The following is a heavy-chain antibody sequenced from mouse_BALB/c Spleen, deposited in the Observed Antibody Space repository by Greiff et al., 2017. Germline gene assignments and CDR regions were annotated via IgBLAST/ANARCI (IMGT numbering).Heavy chain of an antibody. J-gene: IGHJ2*01. CDR3: ARGPLYFDY. Sequence: EVQRVESGGGLVQPGGSRKLSCAASGFTFSSFGMHWVRQAPEKGLEWVAYISSGSSTIYYADTVKGRFTISRDNPKNTLFLQMTSLRSEDTAMYYCARGPLYFDYWGQGTTLTVSS. V-gene: IGHV5-17*02. CDR2: ISSGSSTI. CDR1: GFTFSSFG.